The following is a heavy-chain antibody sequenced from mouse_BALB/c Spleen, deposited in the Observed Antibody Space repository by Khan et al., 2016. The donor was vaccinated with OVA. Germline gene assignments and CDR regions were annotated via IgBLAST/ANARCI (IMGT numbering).Heavy chain of an antibody. D-gene: IGHD2-10*01. Sequence: LVESGPELKKPGETVRISCKASGYTFTTAGIQWVQKMPGKGLKWIGWINTHSGVPKYAEDFKGRFAFSLEISVNTAYLQITNLKNEDTATYFCARGGAAYYCNDGGAMEYWGQGTSVTVSS. CDR1: GYTFTTAG. CDR2: INTHSGVP. V-gene: IGHV9-4*02. J-gene: IGHJ4*01. CDR3: ARGGAAYYCNDGGAMEY.